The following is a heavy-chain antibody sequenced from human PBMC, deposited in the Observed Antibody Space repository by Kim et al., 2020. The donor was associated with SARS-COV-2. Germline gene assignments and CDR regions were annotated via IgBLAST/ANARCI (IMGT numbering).Heavy chain of an antibody. V-gene: IGHV1-8*01. J-gene: IGHJ6*02. D-gene: IGHD3-10*01. CDR2: MNPNSGNT. CDR1: GYTFTSYD. Sequence: ASVKVSCKASGYTFTSYDINWVRQATGQGLEWMGWMNPNSGNTGYAQKFQGRVTMTRNTSISTAYMELSSLRSEDTAVYYCARRLTYYYGSGSYYQLEYYGMDVWGQGTTVTVSS. CDR3: ARRLTYYYGSGSYYQLEYYGMDV.